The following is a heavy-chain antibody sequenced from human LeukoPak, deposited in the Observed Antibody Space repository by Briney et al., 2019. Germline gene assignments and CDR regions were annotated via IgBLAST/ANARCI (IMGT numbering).Heavy chain of an antibody. CDR1: GFTFSSYS. Sequence: GGSLRLSCAASGFTFSSYSMNWVRQAPGKGLEWVASIISISSYIYYADSVKGRFTIYRDNAKNSLYLQMNSLRAEDTGVYYCARVYSSSFYYYMDVWGKGTTVTVSS. J-gene: IGHJ6*03. CDR3: ARVYSSSFYYYMDV. CDR2: IISISSYI. V-gene: IGHV3-21*01. D-gene: IGHD6-6*01.